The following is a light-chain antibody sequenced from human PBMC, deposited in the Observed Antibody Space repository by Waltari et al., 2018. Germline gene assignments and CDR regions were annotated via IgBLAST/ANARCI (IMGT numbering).Light chain of an antibody. CDR1: SLKLESHY. V-gene: IGLV1-51*02. CDR3: GTYDSSVSTGL. Sequence: QSVLTQPPSVSAAPGQKVTISCSGNSLKLESHYVSWYQQFPGAAPKLLVYENNKRPSDMPDLFSGSKSGMSATLDITGLQTGDEADYCCGTYDSSVSTGLFGGGTKLTVL. J-gene: IGLJ2*01. CDR2: ENN.